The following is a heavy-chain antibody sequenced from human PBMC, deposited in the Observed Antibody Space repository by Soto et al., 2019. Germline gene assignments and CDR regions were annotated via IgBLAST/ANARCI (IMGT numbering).Heavy chain of an antibody. Sequence: SKTRSLTCTVSGGSISSYYWSWIRQPPGQGPEWIGYIYYGGSTSYTPSLKSRVTISVDTSKNQFSLKLSSVTAADTAVYYCARGALYYDILTGYNSDPYYFDYWGQGTLVTVS. CDR2: IYYGGST. J-gene: IGHJ4*02. D-gene: IGHD3-9*01. CDR1: GGSISSYY. V-gene: IGHV4-59*01. CDR3: ARGALYYDILTGYNSDPYYFDY.